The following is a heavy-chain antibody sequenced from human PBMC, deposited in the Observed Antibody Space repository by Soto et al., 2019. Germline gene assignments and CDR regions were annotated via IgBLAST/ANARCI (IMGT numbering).Heavy chain of an antibody. V-gene: IGHV4-59*01. CDR1: ASSISSYY. CDR2: IYYTGST. Sequence: PSETLSLTCTVSASSISSYYWSWIQNPPRKELKEISYIYYTGSTNYNPSLKSRVTISVDTSKNQFSLKLSSVSAADTAVYYCASGGYCTIFRVFNPYFDYWGQGTLVSVS. J-gene: IGHJ4*02. D-gene: IGHD3-3*01. CDR3: ASGGYCTIFRVFNPYFDY.